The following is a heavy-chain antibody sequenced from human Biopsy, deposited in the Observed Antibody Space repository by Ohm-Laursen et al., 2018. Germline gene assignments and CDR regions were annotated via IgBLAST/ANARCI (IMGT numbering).Heavy chain of an antibody. D-gene: IGHD2-15*01. V-gene: IGHV4-59*08. Sequence: SETLSLTCAVSGGSISSFYWTWIRQPPGKGPEWIGDISDSGSTNYKPSLKSRVIISVDTSKNQFSLNLGSVTAADTAVYYCARRGSGGRSFDHWGQGTLVTVSS. CDR1: GGSISSFY. CDR2: ISDSGST. J-gene: IGHJ4*02. CDR3: ARRGSGGRSFDH.